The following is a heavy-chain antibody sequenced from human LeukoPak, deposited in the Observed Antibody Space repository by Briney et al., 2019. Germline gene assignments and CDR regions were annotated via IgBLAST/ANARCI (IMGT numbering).Heavy chain of an antibody. V-gene: IGHV4-39*01. CDR2: IFYSGST. Sequence: SETLSLTCTVSGGSISSSSYWGWIRQPPGKGLEWIGSIFYSGSTYYNPSLKSRVTISVDTSKNQFSLKLTSVTAADTAVYYCARPQINYYYDSSGYGYWGQGTLVTVSS. CDR1: GGSISSSSY. J-gene: IGHJ4*02. CDR3: ARPQINYYYDSSGYGY. D-gene: IGHD3-22*01.